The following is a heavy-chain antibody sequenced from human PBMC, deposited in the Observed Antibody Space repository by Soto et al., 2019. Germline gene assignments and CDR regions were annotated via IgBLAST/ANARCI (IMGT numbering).Heavy chain of an antibody. D-gene: IGHD3-22*01. CDR2: IYYSGST. Sequence: SETLSLTCTVSGGSISSSSYYWGWIRQPPGKGLEWIGSIYYSGSTYYNPSLKSRVTISVDTSKNQFSLKLSSVTAADTAVYYCARLGTYYYDSSGYAFDIWGQGTMVTV. CDR3: ARLGTYYYDSSGYAFDI. V-gene: IGHV4-39*01. CDR1: GGSISSSSYY. J-gene: IGHJ3*02.